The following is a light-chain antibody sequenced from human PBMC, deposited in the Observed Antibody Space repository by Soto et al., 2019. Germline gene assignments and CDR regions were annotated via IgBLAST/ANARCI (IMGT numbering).Light chain of an antibody. Sequence: EIVMSLSPATLSVSPGERATLSCRASQSVSSNLAWYQQKPGQAPRLLIYGASTRATGIPARFSGSGSGTEFTLTISSLQSEDFAVYYCQQYNNWSFGQGTKVDI. CDR2: GAS. CDR3: QQYNNWS. V-gene: IGKV3-15*01. J-gene: IGKJ1*01. CDR1: QSVSSN.